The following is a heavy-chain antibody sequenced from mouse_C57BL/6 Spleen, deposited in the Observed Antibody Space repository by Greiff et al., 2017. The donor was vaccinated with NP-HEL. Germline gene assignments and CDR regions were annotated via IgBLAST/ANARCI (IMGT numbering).Heavy chain of an antibody. CDR1: GYTFTDYY. Sequence: VKLQESGAELVRPGASVKLSCKASGYTFTDYYINWVKQRPGQGLEWIARIYPGSGNTYYNEKFKGKATLTAEKSSSTAYMQLSSLTSEDSAVYFCARRGYGYDDAMDYWGQGTSVTVSS. CDR2: IYPGSGNT. CDR3: ARRGYGYDDAMDY. V-gene: IGHV1-76*01. J-gene: IGHJ4*01. D-gene: IGHD2-2*01.